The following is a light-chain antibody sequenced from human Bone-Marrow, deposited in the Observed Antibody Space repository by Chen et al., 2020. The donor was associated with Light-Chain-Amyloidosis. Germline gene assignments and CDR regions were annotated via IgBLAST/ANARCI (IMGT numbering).Light chain of an antibody. Sequence: SYVLTPPSSVSVATGQTATIACGGKNIGSTSVRLYQQTPGQAPLLVVYDDSDRPSGIPARLSGSNAGNTATLTIGRVEAGEEADYYCQVGDRSSDRPVFGGGTKLTVL. J-gene: IGLJ3*02. CDR3: QVGDRSSDRPV. V-gene: IGLV3-21*02. CDR1: NIGSTS. CDR2: DDS.